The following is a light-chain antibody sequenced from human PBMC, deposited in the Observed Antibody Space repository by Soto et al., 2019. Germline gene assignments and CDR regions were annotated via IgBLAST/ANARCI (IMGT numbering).Light chain of an antibody. CDR2: EVS. Sequence: QSALTQPPSASGSPGQSVTISCTGTSSDVGDNYVSWYQQHLGKAPKLMIYEVSNRPSGVSNRFSGSKSGNTASLTISGLQAEDEADYYCSSYTSSSTLVVFGTGTKVTVL. V-gene: IGLV2-14*01. J-gene: IGLJ1*01. CDR1: SSDVGDNY. CDR3: SSYTSSSTLVV.